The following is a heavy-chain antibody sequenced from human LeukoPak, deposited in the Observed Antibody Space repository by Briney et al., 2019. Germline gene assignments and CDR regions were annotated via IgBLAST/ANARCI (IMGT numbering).Heavy chain of an antibody. D-gene: IGHD6-13*01. CDR2: ISSSSSYI. CDR3: ARDSSSWYVSAFYFDY. J-gene: IGHJ4*02. V-gene: IGHV3-21*01. Sequence: GGSLRLSCAASGFTFSSYGMHWVRQAPGKGLEWVSSISSSSSYIYYADSVKGRFTISRDNAKNSLYLQMNSLRAEDTAVYYCARDSSSWYVSAFYFDYWGQGTLVTVSS. CDR1: GFTFSSYG.